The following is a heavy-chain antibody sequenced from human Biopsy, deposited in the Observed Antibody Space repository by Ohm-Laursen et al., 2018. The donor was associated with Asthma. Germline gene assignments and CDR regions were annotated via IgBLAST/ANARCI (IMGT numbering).Heavy chain of an antibody. D-gene: IGHD5-12*01. Sequence: VSSVKVSCKASGGMFGNYAISWVRQAPRQGLEWMGGLIPVLGTADYAPMFEGRVTITADESTSTAYLELTSLRFEDTAVYYCARGYSGTDRIVYYYSSMEVWGQGTTVTVSS. J-gene: IGHJ6*02. V-gene: IGHV1-69*01. CDR3: ARGYSGTDRIVYYYSSMEV. CDR1: GGMFGNYA. CDR2: LIPVLGTA.